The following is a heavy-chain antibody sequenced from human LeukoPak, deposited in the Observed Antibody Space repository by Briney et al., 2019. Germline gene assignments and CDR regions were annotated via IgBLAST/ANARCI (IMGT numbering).Heavy chain of an antibody. CDR2: ISGSSGLT. D-gene: IGHD4-17*01. J-gene: IGHJ4*02. CDR3: ARRGESTSYGDYRFDY. CDR1: GFTFSNYA. Sequence: GGSLRLSCAASGFTFSNYAMSWVRQAPERGLGWVSAISGSSGLTYYADSVKGRFTISRDNSKNTLFLQMNSLRAEDTAVYYCARRGESTSYGDYRFDYWGQGTLVTVSS. V-gene: IGHV3-23*01.